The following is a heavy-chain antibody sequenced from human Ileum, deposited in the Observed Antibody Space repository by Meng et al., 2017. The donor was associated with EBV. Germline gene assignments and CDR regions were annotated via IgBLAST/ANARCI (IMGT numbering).Heavy chain of an antibody. D-gene: IGHD3-22*01. CDR3: THRPMTSAYYYFDY. CDR2: IYWDDDK. Sequence: QTTLKESGPTLVKPTXTLTLTFPFPGFSLRISGVGVGWIRQPPGKALEWLALIYWDDDKRYSPSLKSRLTITKDTSKNQVVLTMTNMDPVDTATYYCTHRPMTSAYYYFDYWGQGTLVTVSS. J-gene: IGHJ4*02. V-gene: IGHV2-5*02. CDR1: GFSLRISGVG.